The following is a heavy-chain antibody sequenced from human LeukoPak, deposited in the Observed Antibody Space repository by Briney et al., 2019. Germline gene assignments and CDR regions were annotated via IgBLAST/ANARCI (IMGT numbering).Heavy chain of an antibody. D-gene: IGHD3-9*01. V-gene: IGHV3-7*03. J-gene: IGHJ3*02. CDR3: AKGYLGGRLDAFDI. Sequence: GGSLRLSCAASGFTFSDYWMSRVRQAAGKGLEWVAIMKQDGSEKYYLDSVKGRFAISRDNAKNSLFLQMNSLRAEDTAVYYCAKGYLGGRLDAFDIWGQGTMVTVSS. CDR1: GFTFSDYW. CDR2: MKQDGSEK.